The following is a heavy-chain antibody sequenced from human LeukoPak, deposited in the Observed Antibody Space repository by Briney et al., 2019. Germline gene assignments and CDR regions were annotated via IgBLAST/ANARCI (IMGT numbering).Heavy chain of an antibody. Sequence: GGSLRLSCAASGFTFSSYGMHWVRQAPGKGLEWVAFIRYDGSNKYYADSVKGRFTISRDNSKNTLYLQMNSLRAEDTAVYYCAKDRYYGITGTGGLYYYYYMDVWGKGTTVTVSS. CDR1: GFTFSSYG. J-gene: IGHJ6*03. V-gene: IGHV3-30*02. CDR2: IRYDGSNK. CDR3: AKDRYYGITGTGGLYYYYYMDV. D-gene: IGHD1-20*01.